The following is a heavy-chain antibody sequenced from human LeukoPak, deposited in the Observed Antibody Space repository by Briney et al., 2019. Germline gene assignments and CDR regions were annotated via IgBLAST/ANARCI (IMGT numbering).Heavy chain of an antibody. Sequence: SETLSLTCTVSGGSISGYYWNWIRQPPGKGLEWIGYIYYSGNTNYNPSLKSRVTISLDTSKNQFSLKLMPVTAADTAVYYCARDSGTTGEVKFDPWGQGTLVTVSS. D-gene: IGHD3-10*01. CDR3: ARDSGTTGEVKFDP. CDR1: GGSISGYY. V-gene: IGHV4-59*12. J-gene: IGHJ5*02. CDR2: IYYSGNT.